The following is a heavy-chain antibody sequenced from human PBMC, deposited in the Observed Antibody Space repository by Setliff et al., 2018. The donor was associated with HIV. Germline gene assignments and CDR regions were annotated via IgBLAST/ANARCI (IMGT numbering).Heavy chain of an antibody. Sequence: SLRLSCTASGFTFGDYTMSWVRQAPGKGLEWVGLIRSKGYGGTTEHAASVKGRFTISRDDSKSVAYLQMNSLKTEDTAVYYCTRGIQYYNLWRGYTNYYHMDVWGRGTTVTVSS. CDR2: IRSKGYGGTT. CDR3: TRGIQYYNLWRGYTNYYHMDV. CDR1: GFTFGDYT. D-gene: IGHD3-3*01. J-gene: IGHJ6*03. V-gene: IGHV3-49*04.